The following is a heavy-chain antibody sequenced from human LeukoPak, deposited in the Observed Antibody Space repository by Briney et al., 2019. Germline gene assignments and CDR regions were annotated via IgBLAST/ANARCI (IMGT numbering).Heavy chain of an antibody. D-gene: IGHD4-23*01. V-gene: IGHV1-69*05. CDR2: IIPIFGTA. Sequence: GASVKVSCKASGYSFTTYAMTWVRQAPGQGLEWMGGIIPIFGTANYAQKLQGRVTMTTDTSTSTAYMELRSLRSDDTAVYYCARDTLYGGNREHDAFDIWGQGTMVTVSS. J-gene: IGHJ3*02. CDR3: ARDTLYGGNREHDAFDI. CDR1: GYSFTTYA.